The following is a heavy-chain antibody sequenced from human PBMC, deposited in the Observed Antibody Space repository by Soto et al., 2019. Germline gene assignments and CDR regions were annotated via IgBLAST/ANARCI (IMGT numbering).Heavy chain of an antibody. Sequence: PSETLSLTCAVSGGSISSSNWWSWVRQPPGKGLEWIGEIYHSGSTNYNPSLKSRVTISVDKSKNQFSLKLSSVTAADTAVYYCATILTAMVTDKDYYYYGMDVWGQGTTVTVSS. CDR1: GGSISSSNW. CDR2: IYHSGST. CDR3: ATILTAMVTDKDYYYYGMDV. J-gene: IGHJ6*02. V-gene: IGHV4-4*02. D-gene: IGHD5-18*01.